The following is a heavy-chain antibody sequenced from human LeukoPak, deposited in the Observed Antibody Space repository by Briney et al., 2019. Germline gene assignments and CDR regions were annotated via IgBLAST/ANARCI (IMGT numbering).Heavy chain of an antibody. J-gene: IGHJ4*02. CDR2: ISYDGSNK. V-gene: IGHV3-30*18. Sequence: GQSLRLSCAAAGFTFSSYGMHWVRQAPGKGLEWVAVISYDGSNKYYADSVKGRFTISRDNSKNTLYLQMNSLRAEDTAVYYCAKSDTAMVRRIYYFDYWGQGTLVTVSS. D-gene: IGHD5-18*01. CDR1: GFTFSSYG. CDR3: AKSDTAMVRRIYYFDY.